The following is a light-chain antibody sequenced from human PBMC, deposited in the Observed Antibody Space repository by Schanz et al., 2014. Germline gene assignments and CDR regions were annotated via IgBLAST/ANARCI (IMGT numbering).Light chain of an antibody. CDR3: SSYTSSSTS. Sequence: QSALTQPRSVSGSPGQSVTISCTGTSSDVGGYNYVSWYQQHPGKAPKLMIYDVSKRPSGVPDRFSGSKSGSTASLTISGLQAEDEADYYCSSYTSSSTSFGGGTKLTVL. CDR2: DVS. J-gene: IGLJ2*01. V-gene: IGLV2-11*01. CDR1: SSDVGGYNY.